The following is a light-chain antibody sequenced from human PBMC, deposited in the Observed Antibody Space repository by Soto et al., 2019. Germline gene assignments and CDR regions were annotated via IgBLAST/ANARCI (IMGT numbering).Light chain of an antibody. Sequence: SYELTQPPSVSVAPGKTARITCGGNNIVGKSVHWYQQRPGQAPVLVMSYDDDRPSGIPERLSGSNSGNTATLTISRVEAGDEADYYCQVWDAPSDHVVFGGGTKLTVL. CDR3: QVWDAPSDHVV. V-gene: IGLV3-21*04. J-gene: IGLJ3*02. CDR1: NIVGKS. CDR2: YDD.